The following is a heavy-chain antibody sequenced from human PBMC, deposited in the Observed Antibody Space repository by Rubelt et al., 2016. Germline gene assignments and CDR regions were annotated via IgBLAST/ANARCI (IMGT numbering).Heavy chain of an antibody. Sequence: QVQLQQWGAGLLKPSETLSLTCAVYGGSFSGYYWSWIRQPPGKGLEWIGEINHSGSTNYNPSLKSRVTISVDTSKNQFSLKLSSVTAADTAVYFCGRGPAYDYWGQGIMVTVSS. CDR1: GGSFSGYY. J-gene: IGHJ4*02. V-gene: IGHV4-34*01. CDR3: GRGPAYDY. CDR2: INHSGST.